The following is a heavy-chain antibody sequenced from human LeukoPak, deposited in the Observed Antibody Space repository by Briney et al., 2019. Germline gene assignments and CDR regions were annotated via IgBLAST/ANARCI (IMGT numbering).Heavy chain of an antibody. CDR1: GASISGYY. D-gene: IGHD3-22*01. Sequence: PSETLSLTCTVSGASISGYYWSWIRQPPGKVLEWIGYIYYSGSTNYNPSLKSRVTISVDTSKNQFSLKLSSVTAADTAVYYCASRLGSGYADDYYYMDVWGKGTTVTISS. J-gene: IGHJ6*03. V-gene: IGHV4-59*01. CDR3: ASRLGSGYADDYYYMDV. CDR2: IYYSGST.